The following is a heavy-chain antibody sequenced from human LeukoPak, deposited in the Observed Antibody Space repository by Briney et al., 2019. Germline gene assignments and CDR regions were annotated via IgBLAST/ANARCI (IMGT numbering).Heavy chain of an antibody. Sequence: GGSLRLSCAASGFTVTSSYVTWVRQAPGKGLQWVSVIYSGGSTYYGDSVRGRFIISRDSSKNTLYLQMDSLRPEDTAVYYCARVSIASAGLYYFDYWGQGTLVTVSS. J-gene: IGHJ4*02. CDR2: IYSGGST. V-gene: IGHV3-66*02. D-gene: IGHD6-13*01. CDR3: ARVSIASAGLYYFDY. CDR1: GFTVTSSY.